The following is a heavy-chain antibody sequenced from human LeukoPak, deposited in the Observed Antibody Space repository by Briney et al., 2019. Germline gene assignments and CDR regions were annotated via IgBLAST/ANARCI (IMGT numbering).Heavy chain of an antibody. CDR2: IYTSGST. CDR3: ARQGRRNYYDSSGLVEY. D-gene: IGHD3-22*01. Sequence: SETLSLTCTVSGNSISSGDNYWSWIRQPAGKGLEWIGRIYTSGSTNYNPSLKSRVTISVDTSKNQFSLKLSSVTAADTAVYYCARQGRRNYYDSSGLVEYWGQGTLVTVSS. V-gene: IGHV4-61*02. CDR1: GNSISSGDNY. J-gene: IGHJ4*02.